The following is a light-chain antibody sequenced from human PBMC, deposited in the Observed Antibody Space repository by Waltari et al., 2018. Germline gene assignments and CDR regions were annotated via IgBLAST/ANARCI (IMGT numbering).Light chain of an antibody. CDR2: GAS. CDR1: QPVSRTF. CDR3: QEHGHPPYT. J-gene: IGKJ2*01. V-gene: IGKV3-20*01. Sequence: EIALRQSPDTLSLSPGPRATLSCRASQPVSRTFLVWYQLKPGQAPRLLIYGASTRATGIPDRFSGSGSGTDFTLTINRLEPEDSALYYCQEHGHPPYTFGQGTKLEIK.